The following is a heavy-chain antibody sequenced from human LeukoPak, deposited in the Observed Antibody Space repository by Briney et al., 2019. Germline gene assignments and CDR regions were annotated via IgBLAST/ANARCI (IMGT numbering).Heavy chain of an antibody. CDR3: AKDGGLYSSSVSYFDY. V-gene: IGHV3-9*01. Sequence: GRSLRLSCAASGFTFDDYAMHWVRQAPGKGLEWVSGISWNSGSIGYADSVKGRFTISRDNAKNTLYLQMNSLRAEDTAVYYCAKDGGLYSSSVSYFDYWGQGTLVTVSS. D-gene: IGHD6-13*01. J-gene: IGHJ4*02. CDR2: ISWNSGSI. CDR1: GFTFDDYA.